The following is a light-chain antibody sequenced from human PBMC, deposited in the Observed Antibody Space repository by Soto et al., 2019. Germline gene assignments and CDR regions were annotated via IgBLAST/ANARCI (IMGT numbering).Light chain of an antibody. J-gene: IGKJ4*01. Sequence: DIQMTQSPSALSASEGDRVTITFRASQGISNYLAWYQQKPGKAPKLLIYGASTLQSGVPSRFSGSGSGTEFTLTISSLQPDDFATYYCQQYNSYSPLTFGGGTKVDIK. CDR1: QGISNY. CDR2: GAS. CDR3: QQYNSYSPLT. V-gene: IGKV1-27*01.